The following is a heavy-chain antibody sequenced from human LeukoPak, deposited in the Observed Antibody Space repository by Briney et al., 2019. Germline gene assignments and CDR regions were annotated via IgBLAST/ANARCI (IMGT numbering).Heavy chain of an antibody. V-gene: IGHV4-34*01. CDR3: ARGTVGGYDWFGGPFDY. CDR1: GGSFSGYY. Sequence: PSETLSLTCAVYGGSFSGYYWSWIRQPPGEGLEWIGEINHSGSTNYNPSLKSRVTISVDTSKNQFSLKLSSVTAADTAVYYCARGTVGGYDWFGGPFDYWGQGTLVTVSS. CDR2: INHSGST. D-gene: IGHD5-12*01. J-gene: IGHJ4*02.